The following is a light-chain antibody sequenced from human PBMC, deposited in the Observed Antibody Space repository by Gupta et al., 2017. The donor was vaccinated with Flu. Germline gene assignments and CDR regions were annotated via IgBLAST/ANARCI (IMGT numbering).Light chain of an antibody. Sequence: GSKIFHCYQQTSAHPPLLLIYKVSNRAAGVPVRFSASNAANTATLTITGPKEGDAADYYSQADASSTSLVFGGGTKLTVL. CDR3: QADASSTSLV. J-gene: IGLJ3*02. V-gene: IGLV3-9*01. CDR1: GSKI. CDR2: KVS.